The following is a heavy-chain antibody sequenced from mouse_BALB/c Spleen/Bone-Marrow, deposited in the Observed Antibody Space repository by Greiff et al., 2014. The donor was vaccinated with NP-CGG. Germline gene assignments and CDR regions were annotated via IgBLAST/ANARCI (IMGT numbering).Heavy chain of an antibody. CDR2: FLPGSGST. D-gene: IGHD2-3*01. CDR1: GYTFSSYW. CDR3: ARRGGWLGYFDV. J-gene: IGHJ1*01. Sequence: VQLQQSGAELMKPGASVKISCKATGYTFSSYWIEWVKQRPGHGLEWIGEFLPGSGSTNYNEKFKGKATFTADTSSNTAYMQLSSLTSEDSAVYYCARRGGWLGYFDVWGAGTTVTVSS. V-gene: IGHV1-9*01.